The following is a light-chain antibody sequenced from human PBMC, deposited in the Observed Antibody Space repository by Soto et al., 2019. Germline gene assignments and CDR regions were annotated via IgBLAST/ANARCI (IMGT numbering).Light chain of an antibody. Sequence: QSVLAQPASVSGSPGQSITISCTGTSSDVGGYISVSWFQQHPGKAPKLMIYDVNNRPSGVSNRFSGSKSGNTASLTISGLQAEDEADYHCTSFTRSSIRVFGTGTKVTVL. CDR3: TSFTRSSIRV. CDR2: DVN. V-gene: IGLV2-14*01. J-gene: IGLJ1*01. CDR1: SSDVGGYIS.